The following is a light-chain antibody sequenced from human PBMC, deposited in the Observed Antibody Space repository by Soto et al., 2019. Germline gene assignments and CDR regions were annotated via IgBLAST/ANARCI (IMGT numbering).Light chain of an antibody. CDR2: EAS. J-gene: IGKJ1*01. CDR1: QDISNH. V-gene: IGKV1-5*03. CDR3: QHYDTYSPMWT. Sequence: DIQMTQSPSSLSASVGDRVTITCQASQDISNHLNWYQQKSGKAPKLLIFEASRLESGVPSRFSGSGSGTEFTLTISSLQPDDFGTYYCQHYDTYSPMWTFGQGTKVDVK.